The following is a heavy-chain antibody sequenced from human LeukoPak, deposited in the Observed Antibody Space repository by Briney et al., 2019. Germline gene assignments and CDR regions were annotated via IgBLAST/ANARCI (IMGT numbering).Heavy chain of an antibody. J-gene: IGHJ4*02. Sequence: GSLRLSCAASGFTFSNYAMSWVRQAPGKGLEWIGSIYHSGSTYYNPSLKSRVTISVDTSKNQFSLKLSSVTAADTAVYYCARGGFYGGNYYFDYWGQGTLVTVSS. CDR3: ARGGFYGGNYYFDY. CDR2: IYHSGST. V-gene: IGHV4-38-2*01. CDR1: GFTFSNYA. D-gene: IGHD4-23*01.